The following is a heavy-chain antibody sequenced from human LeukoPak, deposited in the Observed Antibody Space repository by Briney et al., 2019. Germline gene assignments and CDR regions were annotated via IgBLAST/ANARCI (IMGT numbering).Heavy chain of an antibody. CDR2: ISSSSTTI. CDR1: GFNVSSYS. V-gene: IGHV3-48*01. Sequence: PGGSLRLSCAASGFNVSSYSMNWVRQAPGKGLEWVSYISSSSTTIYYADSVKGRFTISRDNAKNSLYLQMNSLRAEDTAVYYCASDKNDSSGYYYGYWGQGTLVTVSS. J-gene: IGHJ4*02. CDR3: ASDKNDSSGYYYGY. D-gene: IGHD3-22*01.